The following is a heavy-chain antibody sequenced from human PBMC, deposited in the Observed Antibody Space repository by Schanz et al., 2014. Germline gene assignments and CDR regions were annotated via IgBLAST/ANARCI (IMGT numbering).Heavy chain of an antibody. Sequence: QVQLVQSGAEVKKPGASVKVSCKASGGTFSSDTFSWVRQAPGQGLEWMGRIVPIAGITNYAQRFQGRVTITADKSSDTAYMELSSLRSEDTAVYYCASALTTWGGMDVWGQGTTVTVSS. V-gene: IGHV1-69*02. CDR3: ASALTTWGGMDV. CDR2: IVPIAGIT. CDR1: GGTFSSDT. D-gene: IGHD4-4*01. J-gene: IGHJ6*02.